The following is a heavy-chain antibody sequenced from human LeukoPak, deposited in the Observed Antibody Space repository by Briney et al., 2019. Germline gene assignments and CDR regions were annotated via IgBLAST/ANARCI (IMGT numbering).Heavy chain of an antibody. Sequence: PSGTLSLTCAVSGGSISSSNWWSWVRLPPGKGLEWIGEINHSGSTNYNPSLKSRVTISVDTSKNQFSLKLSSVTAADTAVYYCASQMGIVGATSGHFDYWGQGTLVTVSS. V-gene: IGHV4-4*02. CDR2: INHSGST. D-gene: IGHD1-26*01. CDR3: ASQMGIVGATSGHFDY. CDR1: GGSISSSNW. J-gene: IGHJ4*02.